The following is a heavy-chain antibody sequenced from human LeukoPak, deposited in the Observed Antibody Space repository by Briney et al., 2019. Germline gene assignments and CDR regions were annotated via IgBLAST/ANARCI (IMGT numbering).Heavy chain of an antibody. Sequence: SETLSLTCAVYGGSFSGYYWSWIRQPPGKGLELIGEINHSGSTNYNPSLKSRVTISVDTSKNQFSLKLSSVTAADTAVYYCARRYYGSGSYFRGAFDIWGQGTMVTVSS. CDR3: ARRYYGSGSYFRGAFDI. J-gene: IGHJ3*02. D-gene: IGHD3-10*01. CDR1: GGSFSGYY. V-gene: IGHV4-34*01. CDR2: INHSGST.